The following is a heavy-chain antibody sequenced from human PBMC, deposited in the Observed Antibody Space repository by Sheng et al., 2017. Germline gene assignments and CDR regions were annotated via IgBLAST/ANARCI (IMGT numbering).Heavy chain of an antibody. CDR3: CERAIIGMITNWFDP. Sequence: QVQLQESGPGLVKPSGALSLTCSVSVTPSIVTTGAGSGSPPGTGPEWIGRIHASGSTRYNPSLKSPNDXVDGRVKNQFSLELTSVSAADTAVYYCCERAIIGMITNWFDPWGPGNPGSSSPQ. D-gene: IGHD3-16*01. J-gene: IGHJ5*02. CDR1: VTPSIVTT. CDR2: IHASGST. V-gene: IGHV4-4*07.